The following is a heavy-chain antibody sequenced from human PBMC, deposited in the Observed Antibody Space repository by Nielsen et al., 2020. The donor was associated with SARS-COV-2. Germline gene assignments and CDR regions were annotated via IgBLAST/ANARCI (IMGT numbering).Heavy chain of an antibody. CDR2: ISSTSSYV. Sequence: GESLKISCAASGFTFSHHYINWIRQAPGKGLEWVSSISSTSSYVYYTDSVKGRFSISRDYAKNSLYLQMNSLRVDDTAVHYCARPWGAWGRHWGQGTLVSVSS. V-gene: IGHV3-21*01. J-gene: IGHJ4*02. CDR3: ARPWGAWGRH. D-gene: IGHD1-26*01. CDR1: GFTFSHHY.